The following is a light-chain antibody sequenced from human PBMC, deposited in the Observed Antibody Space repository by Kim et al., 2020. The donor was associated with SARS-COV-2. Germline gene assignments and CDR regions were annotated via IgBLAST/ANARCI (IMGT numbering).Light chain of an antibody. J-gene: IGLJ2*01. CDR2: GKN. V-gene: IGLV3-19*01. CDR1: NLRSYY. CDR3: NSRDSSGNHLGV. Sequence: LGQTVRITFQGDNLRSYYASWYQQKPGQAPVLVIYGKNNRPSGIPDRFSGSSSGNTASLTITGAQAEDEADYYCNSRDSSGNHLGVFGGGTQLTVL.